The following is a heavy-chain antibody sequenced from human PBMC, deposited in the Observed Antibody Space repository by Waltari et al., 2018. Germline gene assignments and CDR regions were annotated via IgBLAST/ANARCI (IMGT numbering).Heavy chain of an antibody. V-gene: IGHV3-53*01. J-gene: IGHJ3*02. CDR2: IYSVGSK. CDR1: GFTVSSNY. CDR3: ARDNRQWLAPGGAFDI. Sequence: EVQLVESGGGLIQPGGSLRLSCAASGFTVSSNYMSWVRQAPGKGLEWVSGIYSVGSKYYAEPGKGRFTISRDNSKNTLYLQMNSLRAEETAVYYCARDNRQWLAPGGAFDIWGQGTMVTVSS. D-gene: IGHD6-19*01.